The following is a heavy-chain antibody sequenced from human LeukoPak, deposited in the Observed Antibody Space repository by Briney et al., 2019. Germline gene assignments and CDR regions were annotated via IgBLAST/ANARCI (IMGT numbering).Heavy chain of an antibody. CDR2: IVPLFGKV. V-gene: IGHV1-69*13. J-gene: IGHJ4*02. CDR1: GGTFSTHA. Sequence: ASVKVSCKASGGTFSTHAIAWVRQAPGQGLERMGGIVPLFGKVDYVQKLQDRVTISADESTSTAHMELRSLRFEDTAVYYCARTPLDFYGSGSYYIRHFDDWGQGTLVTVST. CDR3: ARTPLDFYGSGSYYIRHFDD. D-gene: IGHD3-10*01.